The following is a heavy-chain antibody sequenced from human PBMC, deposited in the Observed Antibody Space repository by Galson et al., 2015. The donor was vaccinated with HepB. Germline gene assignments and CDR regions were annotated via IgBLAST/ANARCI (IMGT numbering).Heavy chain of an antibody. Sequence: SVKVSCKASGYTFTSYYMHWVRQAPGQGLEWMGLSKPSGGSISYAQKFQGRVTMTRDTSTRTVYMELSSLRSMDTATYYCAHTITMVRGEGWFDPWGQGTLVTVSS. D-gene: IGHD3-10*01. V-gene: IGHV1-46*01. CDR3: AHTITMVRGEGWFDP. J-gene: IGHJ5*02. CDR1: GYTFTSYY. CDR2: SKPSGGSI.